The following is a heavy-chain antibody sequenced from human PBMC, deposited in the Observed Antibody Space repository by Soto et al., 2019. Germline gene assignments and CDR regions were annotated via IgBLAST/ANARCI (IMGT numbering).Heavy chain of an antibody. CDR3: ARPAHSSSWLSFSY. CDR1: GFSLSNARMG. Sequence: QVTLKESGPVLVKPTETLTLTCTVSGFSLSNARMGVSWIRQPPGKALEWLAHIFWNDETSYSPSLRSRLTISKDTSKSQVVLTMTNMDLVDTATYYCARPAHSSSWLSFSYWGQGTLVTVSS. D-gene: IGHD6-13*01. CDR2: IFWNDET. V-gene: IGHV2-26*01. J-gene: IGHJ4*02.